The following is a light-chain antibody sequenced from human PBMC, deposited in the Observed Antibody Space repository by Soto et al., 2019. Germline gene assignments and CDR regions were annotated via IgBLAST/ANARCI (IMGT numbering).Light chain of an antibody. J-gene: IGLJ1*01. CDR2: TNN. V-gene: IGLV1-40*01. CDR3: GTWDSSLSAGV. CDR1: SSNIGAGYH. Sequence: QSVLTQPPSVSGAPGQRVTISCTGSSSNIGAGYHVHWYQQLPGTAPKLLMYTNNNRPSGVPDRFSGSKSGTSATLGITGLQTGDEADYYCGTWDSSLSAGVFGTGTKVTVL.